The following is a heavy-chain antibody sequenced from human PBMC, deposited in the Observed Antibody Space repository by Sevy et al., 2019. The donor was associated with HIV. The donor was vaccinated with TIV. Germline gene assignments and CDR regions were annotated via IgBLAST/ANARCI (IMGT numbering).Heavy chain of an antibody. V-gene: IGHV3-23*01. CDR3: AREGCTKPHDY. CDR2: LSFGCGEI. J-gene: IGHJ4*02. CDR1: GFTFSKYS. Sequence: GGSLRLSCAASGFTFSKYSMSWVRQPPGKGLEWVSTLSFGCGEINHADSVKGRFTISRANSKNSLYLQMNNLSGEDTAVYYCAREGCTKPHDYWGQGTLVTVSS. D-gene: IGHD2-8*01.